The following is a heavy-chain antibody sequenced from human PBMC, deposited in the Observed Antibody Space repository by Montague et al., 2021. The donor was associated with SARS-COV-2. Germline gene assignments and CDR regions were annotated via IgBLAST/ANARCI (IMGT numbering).Heavy chain of an antibody. J-gene: IGHJ4*02. CDR1: GFTFSSYG. V-gene: IGHV3-33*01. D-gene: IGHD6-19*01. CDR3: AREHISTYSSGWYGDPPDY. CDR2: IWYDGSNK. Sequence: SLRLSCAASGFTFSSYGMHWVRQAPGKGLEWVAVIWYDGSNKYYADSVKGRFTISRDNSKNTLYLQMNSLRAEDTAVYYCAREHISTYSSGWYGDPPDYWGQGTLVTVSS.